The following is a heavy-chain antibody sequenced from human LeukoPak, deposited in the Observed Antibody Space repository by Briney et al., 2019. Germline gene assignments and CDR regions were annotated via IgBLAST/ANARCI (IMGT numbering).Heavy chain of an antibody. CDR3: ARGGYSGYESDDDAFDI. D-gene: IGHD5-12*01. Sequence: PGGSLRLSCAASGFTFSSYSMNWVRQAPGKGLEWVSSISSSSSYIYYADSVKGRFTISRDNAKNSLYLQMNSLRAEDTAVYYCARGGYSGYESDDDAFDIWGQGTMVTVSS. CDR1: GFTFSSYS. V-gene: IGHV3-21*04. CDR2: ISSSSSYI. J-gene: IGHJ3*02.